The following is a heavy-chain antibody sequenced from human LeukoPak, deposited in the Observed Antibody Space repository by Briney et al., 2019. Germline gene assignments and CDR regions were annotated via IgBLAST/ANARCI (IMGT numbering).Heavy chain of an antibody. V-gene: IGHV3-53*01. CDR1: GPTVRSNY. Sequence: GGSLRLSCATSGPTVRSNYMTWVRQAPGKGLEWVSFIYTDGRTYHADSVKGRFTISRDNSKNTLYLHMNGLRAEDTALYYCARDRYDDSGYYEYWGQGTLVTVSS. CDR3: ARDRYDDSGYYEY. D-gene: IGHD3-22*01. CDR2: IYTDGRT. J-gene: IGHJ4*02.